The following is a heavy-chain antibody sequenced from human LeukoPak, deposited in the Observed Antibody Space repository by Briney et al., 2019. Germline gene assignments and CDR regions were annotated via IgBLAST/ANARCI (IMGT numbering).Heavy chain of an antibody. CDR3: TRDFRLHFKY. CDR1: GFIFSSYW. V-gene: IGHV3-74*01. Sequence: GGTLRLSCAASGFIFSSYWMHWVRRIPGKGLVWVSRINTDGSTTNYADSVKGRFTISRDNAKNTLYLHMNSLRAEDTAVYYCTRDFRLHFKYWGQGTLVAVSS. CDR2: INTDGSTT. J-gene: IGHJ4*02.